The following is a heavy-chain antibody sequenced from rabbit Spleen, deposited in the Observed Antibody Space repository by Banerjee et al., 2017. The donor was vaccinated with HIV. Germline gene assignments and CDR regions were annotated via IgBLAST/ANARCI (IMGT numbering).Heavy chain of an antibody. J-gene: IGHJ3*01. D-gene: IGHD2-1*01. CDR1: GFSLSNSYV. CDR3: ARGGRVMRLDL. V-gene: IGHV1S40*01. Sequence: QSLQESGGGLFQPGGSLALTCKASGFSLSNSYVMCWVRQAPGKGLEWIGCIDTGSSASTYYASWAKGRFTTSKTSSTTVTLQMTSLTAADTATYFCARGGRVMRLDLWGQGTLVTVS. CDR2: IDTGSSAST.